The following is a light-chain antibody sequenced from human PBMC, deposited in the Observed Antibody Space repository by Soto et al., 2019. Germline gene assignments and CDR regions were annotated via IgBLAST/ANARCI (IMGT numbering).Light chain of an antibody. J-gene: IGKJ4*01. Sequence: EIVMTQSPATLSVSPGDRVTLSCRASQNIDNNLAWHQQRPGQPPRLLIYGASTRANGIPARFSGSGYGTEFTLTISSLQSLDFSFYGGHQYNNCPPLTRAGGTNVDI. CDR2: GAS. CDR3: HQYNNCPPLT. CDR1: QNIDNN. V-gene: IGKV3D-15*01.